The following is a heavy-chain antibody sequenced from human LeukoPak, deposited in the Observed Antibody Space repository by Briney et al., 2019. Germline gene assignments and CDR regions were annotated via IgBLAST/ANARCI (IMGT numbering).Heavy chain of an antibody. Sequence: ASVKVSCKASGYTFTSYGISWVRQAPGQGLEWMGWISAYNGNTNYAQKLQGRVTMTTDTSTSTAYMELRSLRSDDTAVYYCARVPLSGYNLWAFFDYWGQGTLVTVSS. D-gene: IGHD3-22*01. CDR2: ISAYNGNT. CDR1: GYTFTSYG. CDR3: ARVPLSGYNLWAFFDY. V-gene: IGHV1-18*01. J-gene: IGHJ4*02.